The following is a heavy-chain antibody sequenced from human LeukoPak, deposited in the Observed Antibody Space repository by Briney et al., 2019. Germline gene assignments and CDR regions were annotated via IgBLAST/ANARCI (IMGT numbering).Heavy chain of an antibody. CDR1: GGSFSGYY. J-gene: IGHJ3*02. CDR3: ARLTGSKIGAFDI. D-gene: IGHD1-14*01. Sequence: SETLSLTCAVYGGSFSGYYWSWIRQPPGKGLEWIGYIYYSGSTNYNPSLKSRVTISVDTSKNQFSLKLSSVTAADTAVYYCARLTGSKIGAFDIWGQGTMVTVSS. V-gene: IGHV4-59*01. CDR2: IYYSGST.